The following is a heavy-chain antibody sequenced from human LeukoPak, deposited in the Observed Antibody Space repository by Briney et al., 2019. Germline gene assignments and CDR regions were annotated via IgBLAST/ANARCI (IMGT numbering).Heavy chain of an antibody. CDR1: GGSFSGYY. CDR2: IYYSGST. CDR3: ARRTPTSSGYYLGFDP. V-gene: IGHV4-59*01. Sequence: SETLSLTCAVYGGSFSGYYWSWIRQPPGKGLEWIGYIYYSGSTNYNPSLKSRVTISVDTSKNQFSLKLSSVTAADTAVYYCARRTPTSSGYYLGFDPWGQGTLVTVSS. D-gene: IGHD3-22*01. J-gene: IGHJ5*02.